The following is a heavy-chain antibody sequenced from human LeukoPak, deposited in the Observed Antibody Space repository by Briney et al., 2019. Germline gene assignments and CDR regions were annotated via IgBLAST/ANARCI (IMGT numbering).Heavy chain of an antibody. CDR3: AKPHFDD. V-gene: IGHV3-30*02. CDR1: GFTFSSYG. J-gene: IGHJ4*02. Sequence: GGSLRPSCAASGFTFSSYGMHWVRQAPGKGLEWVAFIRYDESTKYYADSVKGRFTISRDNSKNTLYLQMNSLRAGDTAVYYCAKPHFDDWGQGTLVTVSS. CDR2: IRYDESTK.